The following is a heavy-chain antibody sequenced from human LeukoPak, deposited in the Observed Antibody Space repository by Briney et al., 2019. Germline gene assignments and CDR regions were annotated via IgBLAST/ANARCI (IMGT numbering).Heavy chain of an antibody. Sequence: SETLPLTCTVSGGSISSGDYYWSWIRQPPGKGLEWIGYIYYSGSTYYNPSLKSRVTISVDTSKNQFSLKLSSVTAADTAVYYCARGGGSSWYPSLFDYWGQGTLVTVSS. CDR1: GGSISSGDYY. J-gene: IGHJ4*02. D-gene: IGHD6-13*01. V-gene: IGHV4-30-4*08. CDR2: IYYSGST. CDR3: ARGGGSSWYPSLFDY.